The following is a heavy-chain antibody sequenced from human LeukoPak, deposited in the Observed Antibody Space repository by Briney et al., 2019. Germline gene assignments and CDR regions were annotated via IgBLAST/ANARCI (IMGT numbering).Heavy chain of an antibody. CDR1: GVSFTGYY. CDR3: TRTSPGIPLDF. Sequence: ASETLSLSCAVSGVSFTGYYWSWIRQPTGKGPEWIGEISHSGRTAYNPSLKSRVAISLDTSKNQFSLKLSFVSAADTAVYYCTRTSPGIPLDFWGQGTLVTVSS. V-gene: IGHV4-34*01. D-gene: IGHD1-1*01. J-gene: IGHJ4*02. CDR2: ISHSGRT.